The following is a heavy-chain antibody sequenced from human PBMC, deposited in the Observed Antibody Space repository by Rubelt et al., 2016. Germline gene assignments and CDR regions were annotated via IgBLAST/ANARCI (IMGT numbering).Heavy chain of an antibody. Sequence: QVQLRQWGAGLLKPSETLSLTCAVYGGSFSGYYWTWIRQPPGKGLEWIGESNVRGSTNYNPSLKSRVTISVETSKNQFSLKLSSVTAADTAVYYCARGNYYYGMDVWGQGTTVTVSS. V-gene: IGHV4-34*01. CDR1: GGSFSGYY. CDR3: ARGNYYYGMDV. CDR2: SNVRGST. J-gene: IGHJ6*02.